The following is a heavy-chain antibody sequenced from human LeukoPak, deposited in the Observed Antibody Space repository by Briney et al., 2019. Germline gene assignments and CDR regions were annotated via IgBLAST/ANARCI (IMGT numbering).Heavy chain of an antibody. J-gene: IGHJ4*02. CDR1: GFTFSSYE. CDR2: ISSSGSTI. CDR3: ARAVRWFGEFNTFDYYFDY. Sequence: AGGSLRLSCAASGFTFSSYEMNWVRQAPGKGLEWVSYISSSGSTIYYADSVKGRFTISRDNAKNSLYLQMNSLRAEDTAVYYCARAVRWFGEFNTFDYYFDYWGQGTLVTVSS. V-gene: IGHV3-48*03. D-gene: IGHD3-10*01.